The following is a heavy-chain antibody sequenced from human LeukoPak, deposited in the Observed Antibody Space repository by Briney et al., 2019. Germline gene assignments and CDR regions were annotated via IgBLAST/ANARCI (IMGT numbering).Heavy chain of an antibody. CDR1: GYTFTSYD. V-gene: IGHV1-8*01. D-gene: IGHD6-13*01. CDR2: MNPNSGNT. Sequence: ASVKVSCKASGYTFTSYDINWVRQATGQGLEWMGWMNPNSGNTGYAQKFQGRVTITRNTSISTAYMELSSLRSEDTAVYYCARDAPGIAAAGTYYYYYMDVWGKGTTVTVSS. CDR3: ARDAPGIAAAGTYYYYYMDV. J-gene: IGHJ6*03.